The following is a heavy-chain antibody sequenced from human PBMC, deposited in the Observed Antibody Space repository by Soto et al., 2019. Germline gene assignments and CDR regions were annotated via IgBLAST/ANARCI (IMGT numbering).Heavy chain of an antibody. CDR2: ISDDGSRA. Sequence: EVQLVESGGDLVQPGGSLRLSCTASGFTFSMYWMHWVRQVPGKGPEWVSRISDDGSRADYADSVKGRFTISRDNAKNTLYLEMHVLRAYDTAVYYCTRGPRPSSVGTGAFWGQGTPVTVSS. J-gene: IGHJ4*02. CDR1: GFTFSMYW. CDR3: TRGPRPSSVGTGAF. D-gene: IGHD3-10*01. V-gene: IGHV3-74*01.